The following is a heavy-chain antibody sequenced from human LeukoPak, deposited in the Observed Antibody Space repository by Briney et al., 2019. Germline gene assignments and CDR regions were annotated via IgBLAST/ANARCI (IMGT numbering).Heavy chain of an antibody. J-gene: IGHJ4*02. Sequence: PGGSLRLSCAASGFTFNNYNMNWVRQAPGKALEWVSSITSSGTYIFYADSVKGRFTISRDNAKNSLYLQMNSLRAEDTAVYYCANSEGFGELLNWGQGTLVTVSS. V-gene: IGHV3-21*01. CDR3: ANSEGFGELLN. D-gene: IGHD3-10*01. CDR2: ITSSGTYI. CDR1: GFTFNNYN.